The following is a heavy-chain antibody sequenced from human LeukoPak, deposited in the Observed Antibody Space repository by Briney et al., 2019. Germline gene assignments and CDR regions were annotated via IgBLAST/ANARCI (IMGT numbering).Heavy chain of an antibody. CDR2: ISGSGGST. J-gene: IGHJ4*02. V-gene: IGHV3-23*01. D-gene: IGHD2-21*02. CDR1: GFTFRSYV. CDR3: AKDFPVALMTAAYFDY. Sequence: GGSLRLSCAASGFTFRSYVMSWVRQAPGKGREWVSAISGSGGSTYYADSVKGRFTISRDNSKNTLYLQMNSLRAEDTAVYYCAKDFPVALMTAAYFDYWGQGTLVTVSS.